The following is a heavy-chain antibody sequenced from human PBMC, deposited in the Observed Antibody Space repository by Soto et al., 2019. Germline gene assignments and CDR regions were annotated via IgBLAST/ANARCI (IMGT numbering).Heavy chain of an antibody. CDR2: INPSGGST. Sequence: VASVKVSCKASGYTFTSYYMHWVRQAPGQGLEWMGIINPSGGSTSYAQKFQGRVTMARDTSTSTVYMELSSLRSEDTAVYYCARDKVLLWFGEAISNLDYWGQGTLVTVS. CDR1: GYTFTSYY. CDR3: ARDKVLLWFGEAISNLDY. V-gene: IGHV1-46*01. D-gene: IGHD3-10*01. J-gene: IGHJ4*02.